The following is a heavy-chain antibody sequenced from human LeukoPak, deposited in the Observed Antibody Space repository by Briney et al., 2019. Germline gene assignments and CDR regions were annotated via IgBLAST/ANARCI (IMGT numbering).Heavy chain of an antibody. J-gene: IGHJ4*02. D-gene: IGHD5-24*01. CDR1: GYTFTGYY. Sequence: ASVKVSCKASGYTFTGYYMHWVRQAPGQGLEWMGWINPNSGGTNYAQKFQGRVTMTRDTSISTAYMELSRLRSDDTAVYYCAKENRDGYNPNYFDYWGQGTLVTVSS. CDR2: INPNSGGT. CDR3: AKENRDGYNPNYFDY. V-gene: IGHV1-2*02.